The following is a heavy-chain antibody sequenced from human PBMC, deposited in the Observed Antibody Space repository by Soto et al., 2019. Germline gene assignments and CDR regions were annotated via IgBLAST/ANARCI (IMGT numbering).Heavy chain of an antibody. Sequence: SETLSLTCAVSGGSISSGGYSWSWIRQPPGKGLEWIGYIYHSGSTYYNPSLKSRVTISVDRSKNQFSLKLSSVTAADTAVYYCARGSYTSTWSWGQGTLVTVSS. CDR3: ARGSYTSTWS. V-gene: IGHV4-30-2*01. CDR2: IYHSGST. CDR1: GGSISSGGYS. D-gene: IGHD6-13*01. J-gene: IGHJ5*02.